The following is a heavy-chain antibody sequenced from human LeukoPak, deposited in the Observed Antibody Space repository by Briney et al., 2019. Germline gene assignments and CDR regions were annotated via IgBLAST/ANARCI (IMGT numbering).Heavy chain of an antibody. D-gene: IGHD3-10*01. CDR3: TTDYYGSGSYSPH. Sequence: PGGSLRLSCAASGFTFSNAWMSWVRHAPGKGLECVGRIKSKTDGGTTDYAAPVKGRFSISRDDSKNTLYLQMNSLKTEDTAVYYCTTDYYGSGSYSPHWGQGTRVTVSS. J-gene: IGHJ4*02. V-gene: IGHV3-15*01. CDR2: IKSKTDGGTT. CDR1: GFTFSNAW.